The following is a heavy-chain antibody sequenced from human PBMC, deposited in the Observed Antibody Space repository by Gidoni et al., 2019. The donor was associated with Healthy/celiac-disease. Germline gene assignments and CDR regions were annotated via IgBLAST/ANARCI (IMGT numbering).Heavy chain of an antibody. J-gene: IGHJ4*02. CDR1: GGTFSSYA. Sequence: QVQLVQSGAEVKKPGSSVKVSCKASGGTFSSYAISWVRQAPGQGLEWMGGIIPIFGTANYAQKFQGRVTITADESMSTAYMELSSLRSEDTAVYYCARPRRYSGSPLFEVSFDYWGQGTLVTVSS. D-gene: IGHD1-26*01. V-gene: IGHV1-69*01. CDR3: ARPRRYSGSPLFEVSFDY. CDR2: IIPIFGTA.